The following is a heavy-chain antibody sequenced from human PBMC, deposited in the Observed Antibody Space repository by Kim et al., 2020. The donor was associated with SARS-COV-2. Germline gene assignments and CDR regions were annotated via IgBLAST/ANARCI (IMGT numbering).Heavy chain of an antibody. Sequence: GGSLRLSCAASGFTFSSYAMSWVRQAPGKGLEWVSAISGGSTYYADSVKGRFTITRDNSKNTLYLQMNSLRAEDTAAYYCAKVWAYCSSYSCYSYHYYG. CDR3: AKVWAYCSSYSCYSYHYYG. J-gene: IGHJ6*01. CDR2: ISGGST. V-gene: IGHV3-23*01. D-gene: IGHD2-2*02. CDR1: GFTFSSYA.